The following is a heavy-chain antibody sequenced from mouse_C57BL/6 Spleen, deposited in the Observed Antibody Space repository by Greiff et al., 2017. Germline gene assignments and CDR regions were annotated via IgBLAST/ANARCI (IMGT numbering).Heavy chain of an antibody. Sequence: VKLMESGAELVKPGASVMMSCKASGYTFTTYPIEWMKQNHGKSLERIGNFHPYNDDTKYNEKFKGKATLTVEKSSSTVYLELSRLTSADSAVYYCARRDGYHSFAYWGQGTLVTVSA. CDR1: GYTFTTYP. D-gene: IGHD2-3*01. CDR2: FHPYNDDT. V-gene: IGHV1-47*01. J-gene: IGHJ3*01. CDR3: ARRDGYHSFAY.